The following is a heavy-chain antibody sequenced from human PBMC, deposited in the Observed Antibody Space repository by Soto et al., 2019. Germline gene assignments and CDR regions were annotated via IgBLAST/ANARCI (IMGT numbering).Heavy chain of an antibody. D-gene: IGHD3-10*01. V-gene: IGHV1-69*13. Sequence: SVKVSCKASGGTFSSYAISWVRQAPGQGLEWMGGIIPIFGTANYAQKFQGRVTITADESTSTAYMELSSLRSEDTAVYYCASKVMVRGVIGWFDPWGQGTLVTVSS. CDR3: ASKVMVRGVIGWFDP. J-gene: IGHJ5*02. CDR1: GGTFSSYA. CDR2: IIPIFGTA.